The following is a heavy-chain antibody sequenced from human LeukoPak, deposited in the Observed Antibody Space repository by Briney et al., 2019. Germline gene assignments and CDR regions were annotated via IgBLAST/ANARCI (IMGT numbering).Heavy chain of an antibody. D-gene: IGHD3-3*01. CDR2: IYDSGST. J-gene: IGHJ6*02. CDR3: ARLGARTWYYGMDV. CDR1: GGSISSGY. Sequence: SETLSLTCTVSGGSISSGYWNWIRQPPGKGLEWIGYIYDSGSTKYNPSLKSRVTILADTCKNQFSLKVSSVTAADTAVDYCARLGARTWYYGMDVWGQGTTVSVAS. V-gene: IGHV4-59*01.